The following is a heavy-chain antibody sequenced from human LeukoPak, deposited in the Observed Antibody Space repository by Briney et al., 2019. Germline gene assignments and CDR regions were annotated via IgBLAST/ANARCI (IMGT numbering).Heavy chain of an antibody. CDR1: GFTVSTNC. V-gene: IGHV3-53*01. CDR3: ARDPLGYSTTWSLGY. CDR2: IYSNGNT. Sequence: GGSLRLSCAASGFTVSTNCMTWARQAPGKGLEWVSFIYSNGNTYYADSVKGRFTISRDSSKNTLFLQMNSLRAEDTAVYYCARDPLGYSTTWSLGYWGQGTLVTVSS. D-gene: IGHD6-13*01. J-gene: IGHJ4*02.